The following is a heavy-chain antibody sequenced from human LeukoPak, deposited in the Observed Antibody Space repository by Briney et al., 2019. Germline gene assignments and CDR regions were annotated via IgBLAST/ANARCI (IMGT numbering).Heavy chain of an antibody. CDR1: GYTLTDYY. CDR2: INPNSGGT. Sequence: ASVKVSCKASGYTLTDYYMHWVRQAPGQGLEWMGRINPNSGGTNYAQKFQGRVTMTRDTSTSTVYMELSSLRSEDTAVYYCARDESMGDYGDYHFDYWGQGTLVTVSS. D-gene: IGHD4-17*01. J-gene: IGHJ4*02. V-gene: IGHV1-2*06. CDR3: ARDESMGDYGDYHFDY.